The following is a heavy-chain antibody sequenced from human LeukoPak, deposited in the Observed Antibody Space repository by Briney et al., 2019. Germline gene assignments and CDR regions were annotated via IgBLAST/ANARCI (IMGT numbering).Heavy chain of an antibody. J-gene: IGHJ4*02. CDR3: AKGGDFRSHRYFDY. V-gene: IGHV3-23*01. CDR1: GFTFSRYA. Sequence: PGGSLRLSCAASGFTFSRYAMSWVRQAPGRGLEWVSAIIGSGGSTYYADSVKGRFTISRDNSKNTLYLQMNSLRAEDTAVYYCAKGGDFRSHRYFDYWGQGTLVTVSS. CDR2: IIGSGGST. D-gene: IGHD3-3*01.